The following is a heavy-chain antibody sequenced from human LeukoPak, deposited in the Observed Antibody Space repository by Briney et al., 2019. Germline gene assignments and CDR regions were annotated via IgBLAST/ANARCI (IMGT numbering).Heavy chain of an antibody. CDR2: IYYSGST. CDR1: GGSISSSSYY. D-gene: IGHD3-10*01. V-gene: IGHV4-39*07. CDR3: ARVGMGFGELFIDY. Sequence: SETLSLTCTVSGGSISSSSYYWGWIRQPPGKGLEWIGSIYYSGSTNYNPALESRVTISVDTSKNQFSLRLRSVGAADTAVYYCARVGMGFGELFIDYWGQGTLVTVSS. J-gene: IGHJ4*02.